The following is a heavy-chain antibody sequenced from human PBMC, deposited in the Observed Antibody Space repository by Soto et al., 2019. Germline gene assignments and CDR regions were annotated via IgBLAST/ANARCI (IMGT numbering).Heavy chain of an antibody. V-gene: IGHV4-34*01. CDR1: GGSFSGYY. Sequence: KPSETLSLTCAVYGGSFSGYYWSWIRQPPGKGLEWIGEINHSGSTNYNPSLKSRVTISVDTSKNQFSLKLSSVTAADTAVYYCARAVLRYFDWLLDNWFDPWGQGTLVTVSS. D-gene: IGHD3-9*01. CDR3: ARAVLRYFDWLLDNWFDP. J-gene: IGHJ5*02. CDR2: INHSGST.